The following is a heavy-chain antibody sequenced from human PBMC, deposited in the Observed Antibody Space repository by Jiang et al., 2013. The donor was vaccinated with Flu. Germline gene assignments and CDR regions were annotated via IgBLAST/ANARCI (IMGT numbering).Heavy chain of an antibody. CDR3: ARRGYTFGLYYFDD. CDR1: GGSISSYY. J-gene: IGHJ4*02. CDR2: IYYSGST. Sequence: VKPSETLPLTCTVSGGSISSYYWSWIRQPPGKGLEWIGYIYYSGSTNYNPSLKSRATISVDTSKNQFSLNLRSVTAADTAVYYCARRGYTFGLYYFDDWGQGARVTVSS. D-gene: IGHD5-18*01. V-gene: IGHV4-59*12.